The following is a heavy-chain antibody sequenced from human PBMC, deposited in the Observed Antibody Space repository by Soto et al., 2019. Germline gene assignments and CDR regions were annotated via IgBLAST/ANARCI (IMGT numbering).Heavy chain of an antibody. CDR1: GYTFTSYD. V-gene: IGHV1-8*01. Sequence: ASVKVSCKASGYTFTSYDINLVRQATGQGLEWMGWMNPNSGNTGYAQKFQGRVTMTRNTSISTAYMELSSLRSEDTAVYYCARSPHMILTGYYHYFDYWGQGTLVTVSS. D-gene: IGHD3-9*01. CDR2: MNPNSGNT. CDR3: ARSPHMILTGYYHYFDY. J-gene: IGHJ4*02.